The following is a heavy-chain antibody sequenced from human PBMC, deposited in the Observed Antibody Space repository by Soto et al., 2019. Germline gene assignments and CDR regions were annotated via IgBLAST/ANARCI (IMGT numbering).Heavy chain of an antibody. J-gene: IGHJ4*02. CDR3: AKDAVWYYDFWSGYPRFDY. CDR1: GFTFSSYA. Sequence: EVQLLESGGGLVQPGGSLRLSCAASGFTFSSYAMSWVRQAPGKGLEWVSAISGSGGSTYYADSVKGRFTISRDNSKNTLYLQMNSLRAEDTAVYYCAKDAVWYYDFWSGYPRFDYWGQGTLVTVSS. CDR2: ISGSGGST. D-gene: IGHD3-3*01. V-gene: IGHV3-23*01.